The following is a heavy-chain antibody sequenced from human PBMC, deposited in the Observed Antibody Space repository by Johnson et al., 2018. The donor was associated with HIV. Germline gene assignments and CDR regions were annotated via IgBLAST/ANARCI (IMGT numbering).Heavy chain of an antibody. Sequence: QVQLVESGGGVVQPGGSLRLSCAASGFTFSSYGMHWVRQAPGKGLEWVAFIRYDGSNKYYADSVKGRLTISRDSSRNTLYLEMNSLRAEDTAVYYCAATYYYDSSGSRYPFDIWGQGTMVTVSS. D-gene: IGHD3-22*01. CDR3: AATYYYDSSGSRYPFDI. V-gene: IGHV3-30*02. CDR2: IRYDGSNK. CDR1: GFTFSSYG. J-gene: IGHJ3*02.